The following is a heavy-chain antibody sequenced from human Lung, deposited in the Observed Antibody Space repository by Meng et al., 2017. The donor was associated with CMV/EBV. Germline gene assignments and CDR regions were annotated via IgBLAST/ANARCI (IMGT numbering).Heavy chain of an antibody. Sequence: ESXKISXXASGFTFSSYAMSWVRQAPGKGLEWVSAISGSGGSTYYADSVKGRFTISRDNSKNTLYLQMNSLRAEDTAVYYCAKRLGGLLSSDADLGYWGQGXLVTVSS. CDR1: GFTFSSYA. J-gene: IGHJ4*02. D-gene: IGHD3-10*01. CDR3: AKRLGGLLSSDADLGY. V-gene: IGHV3-23*01. CDR2: ISGSGGST.